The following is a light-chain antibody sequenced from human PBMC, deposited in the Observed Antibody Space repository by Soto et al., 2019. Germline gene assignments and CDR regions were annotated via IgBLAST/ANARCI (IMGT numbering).Light chain of an antibody. Sequence: IAMTQSPATLSLAPGERVTLSCRASESVSTNLAWYQQKAGQAPRLLIYGASTRATGIPARFSGSGSGTDFTLTTSSLDPEHFAVYYCHQRNNWPPRITFGQGTRLEIK. CDR1: ESVSTN. J-gene: IGKJ5*01. V-gene: IGKV3D-15*01. CDR3: HQRNNWPPRIT. CDR2: GAS.